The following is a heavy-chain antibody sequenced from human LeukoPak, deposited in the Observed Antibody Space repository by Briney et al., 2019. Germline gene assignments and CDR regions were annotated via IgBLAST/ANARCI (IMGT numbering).Heavy chain of an antibody. Sequence: TGGSLRLSCAGYDFTVSTNYMRWVRQAPGEGLKWVSVIYSGGKTYYADSVKGRFTISRDNSKNTVYLQMNSLRAEDTAVYYCARVAAGKVIDYWGQGTLVIVSS. CDR2: IYSGGKT. CDR3: ARVAAGKVIDY. V-gene: IGHV3-53*01. D-gene: IGHD6-13*01. J-gene: IGHJ4*02. CDR1: DFTVSTNY.